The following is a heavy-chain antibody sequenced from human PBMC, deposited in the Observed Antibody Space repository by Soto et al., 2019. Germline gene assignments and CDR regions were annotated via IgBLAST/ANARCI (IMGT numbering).Heavy chain of an antibody. CDR1: GGSISSSSYY. V-gene: IGHV4-39*01. J-gene: IGHJ3*02. D-gene: IGHD6-19*01. CDR2: IYYSGST. CDR3: ARPLRAGAAFDI. Sequence: SETLSLTCTVSGGSISSSSYYWGWIRQPPGKGLGWIGSIYYSGSTYYNPSLKSRVTISVDTSKNQFSLKLSSVTAADTAVYYCARPLRAGAAFDIWGQGTMVTVSS.